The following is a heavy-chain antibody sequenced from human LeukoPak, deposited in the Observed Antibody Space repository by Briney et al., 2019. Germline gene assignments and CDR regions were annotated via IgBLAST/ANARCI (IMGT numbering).Heavy chain of an antibody. V-gene: IGHV3-21*01. CDR2: ISSSSYI. D-gene: IGHD1-26*01. J-gene: IGHJ4*02. Sequence: GGSLRLSCAASGFTFSSYSMNWVRQAPGKGLEWVSSISSSSYIYYADSVKGRFTISRDNAKNSLYLQMNSLRAEDTAVYYCARGGIVGAYYFDYWGQGTLVTVSS. CDR3: ARGGIVGAYYFDY. CDR1: GFTFSSYS.